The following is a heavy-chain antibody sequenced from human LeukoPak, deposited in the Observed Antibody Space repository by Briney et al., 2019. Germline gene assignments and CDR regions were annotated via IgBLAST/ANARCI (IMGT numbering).Heavy chain of an antibody. Sequence: GGSLRLSCAASGFTFTSYAMHWVRQAPGEGLEWVAIISYDGSSKYFAGSVKGRFSISRDISKNTLYLQMNSLRAEDTAVYYCAKARGGLGELSLYDYWGQGTLVTVSS. D-gene: IGHD3-16*02. CDR2: ISYDGSSK. V-gene: IGHV3-30-3*01. CDR1: GFTFTSYA. J-gene: IGHJ4*02. CDR3: AKARGGLGELSLYDY.